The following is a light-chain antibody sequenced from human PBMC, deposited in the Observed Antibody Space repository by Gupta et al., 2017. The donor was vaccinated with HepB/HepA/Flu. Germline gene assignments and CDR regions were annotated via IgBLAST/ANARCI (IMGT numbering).Light chain of an antibody. Sequence: VLTQPSSSSSSPGAAFSLTCPLRLRINVGAYNIYWFWQKPGHPPRDLLRYKSDSDKKQGSGVPSRFSGSKDGSANAVILLLPVLQPEDDADYPCMMWHSSTWVFGGGTKLTVL. CDR1: LRINVGAYN. V-gene: IGLV5-45*02. CDR3: MMWHSSTWV. J-gene: IGLJ3*02. CDR2: YKSDSDK.